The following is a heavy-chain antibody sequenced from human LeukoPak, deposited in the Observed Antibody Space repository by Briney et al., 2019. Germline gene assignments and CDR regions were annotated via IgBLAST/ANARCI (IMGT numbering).Heavy chain of an antibody. J-gene: IGHJ3*02. D-gene: IGHD3-9*01. CDR1: GFTFSSYW. CDR2: IKQDGSEN. Sequence: GGSLRLSCEASGFTFSSYWMTWVRQAPGKGLEWVGNIKQDGSENYYVDSVKGRFTISRDNAKNSLYLQMNSLRAEDTAVYYCARDQMLRYFDWFPSGGAFDIWGQGTMVTVSS. V-gene: IGHV3-7*01. CDR3: ARDQMLRYFDWFPSGGAFDI.